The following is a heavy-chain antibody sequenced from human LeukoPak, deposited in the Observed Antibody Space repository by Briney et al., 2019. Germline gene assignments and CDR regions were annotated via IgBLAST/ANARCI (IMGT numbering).Heavy chain of an antibody. V-gene: IGHV3-48*03. Sequence: PGGSLRLSCAASGFTFSSYEMNWVRQAPGKGLEWVSYIRGSGSPIYYADSVKGRFTISRDNAKNSLYLQMNSLRAEDTAVYYCARGGTGFHQSDYWGQGTLVTVSS. J-gene: IGHJ4*02. CDR3: ARGGTGFHQSDY. D-gene: IGHD3/OR15-3a*01. CDR1: GFTFSSYE. CDR2: IRGSGSPI.